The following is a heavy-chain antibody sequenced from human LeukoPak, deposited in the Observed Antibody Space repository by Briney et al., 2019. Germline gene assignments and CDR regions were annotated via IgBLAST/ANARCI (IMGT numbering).Heavy chain of an antibody. J-gene: IGHJ4*02. CDR2: ISSSGSTI. D-gene: IGHD2-15*01. V-gene: IGHV3-48*03. CDR1: GSTFSSYE. CDR3: ARDSHRWGALGYCSGGSCYSPY. Sequence: PGGSLRLSCAASGSTFSSYEMNWVRQAPGKGLEWVSYISSSGSTIYYADSVKGRFTISRDNAKNSLYLQMNSLRAEDTAVYYCARDSHRWGALGYCSGGSCYSPYWGQGTLVTVSS.